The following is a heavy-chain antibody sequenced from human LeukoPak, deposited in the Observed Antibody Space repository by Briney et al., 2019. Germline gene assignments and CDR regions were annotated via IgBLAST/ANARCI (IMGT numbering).Heavy chain of an antibody. CDR2: IYRSGST. Sequence: SQTLSLTCTVSGGSISSGSYYWSWIRQPAGKRLEWIGHIYRSGSTNYNPSLKSRVTISVDTSKNQFSLKLTSVTAADTAVYYCARVRGATVTTGDYYYYYMDVWGKGTTVTISS. V-gene: IGHV4-61*09. J-gene: IGHJ6*03. D-gene: IGHD4-17*01. CDR1: GGSISSGSYY. CDR3: ARVRGATVTTGDYYYYYMDV.